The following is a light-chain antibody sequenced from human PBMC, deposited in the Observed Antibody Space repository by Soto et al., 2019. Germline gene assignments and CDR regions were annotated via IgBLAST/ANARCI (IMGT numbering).Light chain of an antibody. CDR3: QQYNNWPET. Sequence: EIEMTQSPATLTLSPGERATLSCRASQSVGTNLAWYQQTPGQAPRLLIFGASTRATGVPARIIGSGSGTDFTLTILSLQAEDFAMYYCQQYNNWPETFGQGTEVEIK. V-gene: IGKV3-15*01. J-gene: IGKJ1*01. CDR1: QSVGTN. CDR2: GAS.